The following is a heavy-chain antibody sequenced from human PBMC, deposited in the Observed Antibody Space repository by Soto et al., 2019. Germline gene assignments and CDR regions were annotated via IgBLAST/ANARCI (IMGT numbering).Heavy chain of an antibody. Sequence: GGSLRLSCAASGFPFSGSAMHWVRQASGKGLEWVGRIRSKANSYATAYAASVKGRFTISRDDSKNTAYLQMNSLKTEDTAVYYCTTDEIDDYWGQGTLVTVSS. V-gene: IGHV3-73*01. J-gene: IGHJ4*02. CDR3: TTDEIDDY. CDR1: GFPFSGSA. CDR2: IRSKANSYAT.